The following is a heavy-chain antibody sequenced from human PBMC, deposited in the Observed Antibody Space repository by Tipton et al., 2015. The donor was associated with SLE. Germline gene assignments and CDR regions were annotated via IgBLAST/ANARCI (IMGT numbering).Heavy chain of an antibody. Sequence: TLSLTCAVYGGSFTTYYWTWIRQPPGKGLEWIGEIHHGGSTYYNPSLKSRVTLSVDTSKNQFSLNLRSVTAADTAVYYCARENVAADGALDVWGQGTMVTVSS. CDR2: IHHGGST. CDR3: ARENVAADGALDV. J-gene: IGHJ3*01. V-gene: IGHV4-34*01. D-gene: IGHD6-13*01. CDR1: GGSFTTYY.